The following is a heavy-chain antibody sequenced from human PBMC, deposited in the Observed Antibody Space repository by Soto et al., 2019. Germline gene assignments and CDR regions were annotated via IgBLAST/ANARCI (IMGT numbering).Heavy chain of an antibody. CDR2: INHSGST. Sequence: QVQLQQWGAGLLKPSETLSLTCAVYGGSFSGYYWSWIRQPPGKGLEWIGEINHSGSTNYNPSLKSRVTISVDTSKNQFSLKLSSVTAADTAVYYCARDLWGYSGYDQSYWGQGTLVTVSS. J-gene: IGHJ4*02. CDR3: ARDLWGYSGYDQSY. V-gene: IGHV4-34*01. CDR1: GGSFSGYY. D-gene: IGHD5-12*01.